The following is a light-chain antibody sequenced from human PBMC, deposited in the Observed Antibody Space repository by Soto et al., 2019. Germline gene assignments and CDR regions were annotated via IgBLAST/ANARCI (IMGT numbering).Light chain of an antibody. V-gene: IGKV3-15*01. Sequence: DIVMTQSPATLSVSPGERVTLSCRASRTVSTNLAWYQQKPGQAPRLLIYYTSPRATGIPARFSGSGSDKEFTLTISSLQSEDSAVYYCQQYNNWPPGATFGPGTKVEI. J-gene: IGKJ3*01. CDR2: YTS. CDR1: RTVSTN. CDR3: QQYNNWPPGAT.